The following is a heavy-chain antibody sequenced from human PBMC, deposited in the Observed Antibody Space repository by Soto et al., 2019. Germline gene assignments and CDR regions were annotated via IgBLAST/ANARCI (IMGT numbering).Heavy chain of an antibody. V-gene: IGHV3-48*02. CDR1: GFTCSSYS. D-gene: IGHD5-18*01. J-gene: IGHJ4*02. CDR3: AREVRDTAVEDFDY. CDR2: ISSSISTM. Sequence: EVQLVESGGGLVQPGGSLRLSCAAAGFTCSSYSMNWFRQAPGQGLEWLSYISSSISTMHYADSVKGRFTISRDNAKNSLYLQINSLRDEDTAVYYCAREVRDTAVEDFDYWGQGTLVTVSS.